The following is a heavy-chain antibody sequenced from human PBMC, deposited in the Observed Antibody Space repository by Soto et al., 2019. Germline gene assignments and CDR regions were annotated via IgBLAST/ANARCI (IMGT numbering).Heavy chain of an antibody. CDR3: ARVNYGDYGGVYDY. D-gene: IGHD4-17*01. Sequence: EVQLVASGGGLVQPGGSMRLSCAASGFTVSSYLMHWVRQAPGKGLVWVSRINSDGSSTSFADSVKGRFTISRDNAKNTLHLQMNSLRAEDTAVYYCARVNYGDYGGVYDYWGQVTLVTVSS. J-gene: IGHJ4*02. CDR1: GFTVSSYL. CDR2: INSDGSST. V-gene: IGHV3-74*01.